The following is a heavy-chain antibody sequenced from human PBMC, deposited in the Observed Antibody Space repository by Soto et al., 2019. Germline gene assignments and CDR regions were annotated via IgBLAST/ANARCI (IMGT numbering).Heavy chain of an antibody. V-gene: IGHV3-23*01. CDR3: AKCKALVIAVAPVDY. CDR2: ISGSGGST. Sequence: EVQLLESGGGLVQPVGSLRLSCAASGFTFSSYAMSWVRQAPGKGLEWVSAISGSGGSTYYADSVKGRFTISRDNSKNTLYLQMNSLRAEDTAVYYCAKCKALVIAVAPVDYWGQGTLVTVSS. J-gene: IGHJ4*02. CDR1: GFTFSSYA. D-gene: IGHD6-19*01.